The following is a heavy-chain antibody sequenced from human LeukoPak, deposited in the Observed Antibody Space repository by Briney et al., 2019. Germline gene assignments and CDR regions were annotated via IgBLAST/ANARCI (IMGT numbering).Heavy chain of an antibody. V-gene: IGHV3-9*01. Sequence: GGSLRLSCAASGFAFDDYAMHWVRQAPGKGLEWVSGISWNSGSIGYADSVKGRFTISRDNAKNSLYLQMNSLRAEDTALYYCAKFMAPYGDYLFDAFDIWGQGTMVTVSS. CDR1: GFAFDDYA. CDR2: ISWNSGSI. J-gene: IGHJ3*02. CDR3: AKFMAPYGDYLFDAFDI. D-gene: IGHD4-17*01.